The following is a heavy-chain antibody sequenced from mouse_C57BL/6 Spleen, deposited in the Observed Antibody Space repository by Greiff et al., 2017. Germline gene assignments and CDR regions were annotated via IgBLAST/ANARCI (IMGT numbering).Heavy chain of an antibody. CDR3: AGSAKWDVDY. Sequence: QVQLQQSGAELVKPGASVKISCKASGYAFSSYWMNWVKQRPGKGLEWIGQIFPGDGDTNYNGKFKGKATLTAEKSSSTAYMQLSSLTSEDSAVYFCAGSAKWDVDYWGQGTTLTVSS. CDR2: IFPGDGDT. CDR1: GYAFSSYW. V-gene: IGHV1-80*01. D-gene: IGHD4-1*01. J-gene: IGHJ2*01.